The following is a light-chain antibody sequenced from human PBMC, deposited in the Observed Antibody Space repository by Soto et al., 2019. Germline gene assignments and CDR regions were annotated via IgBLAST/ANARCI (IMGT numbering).Light chain of an antibody. J-gene: IGKJ2*01. CDR3: QQYNSYSYT. CDR1: QSISSW. V-gene: IGKV1-5*03. CDR2: KAS. Sequence: DIQTTQSPSTLSASVGDRVTITCRASQSISSWLAWYQQKPGKASKLLIYKASSLESGVPSRFSGSGSGTEFTLTISSLQPDDFATYYCQQYNSYSYTFGQGTKLEIK.